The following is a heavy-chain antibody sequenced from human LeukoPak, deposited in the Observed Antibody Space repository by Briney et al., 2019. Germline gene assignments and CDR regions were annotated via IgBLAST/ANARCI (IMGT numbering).Heavy chain of an antibody. Sequence: GGSLRLSCAASGFTFSSYWMSWVRQAPGKGLEWVSAISSTGDSTCYADSAEGRFTISRDNSKNKLYLQMDSLRVEDTAVYYCAKAPISMVRGREDYDYWGQGTLVTVPS. CDR2: ISSTGDST. D-gene: IGHD3-10*01. V-gene: IGHV3-23*01. J-gene: IGHJ4*02. CDR1: GFTFSSYW. CDR3: AKAPISMVRGREDYDY.